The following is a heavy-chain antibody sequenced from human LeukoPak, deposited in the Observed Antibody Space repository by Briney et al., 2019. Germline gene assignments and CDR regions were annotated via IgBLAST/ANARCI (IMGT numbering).Heavy chain of an antibody. CDR3: ARFRSSYYYYGMDV. Sequence: ASVKVSCKASGYTFTSYDINWVRQATGQGLEWMGWVNPNSGNKGYAQKFQGRVTMTRNTSISTAYMELSSLRYEDTAVYYCARFRSSYYYYGMDVWGQGTTVTVSS. J-gene: IGHJ6*02. CDR2: VNPNSGNK. V-gene: IGHV1-8*01. CDR1: GYTFTSYD.